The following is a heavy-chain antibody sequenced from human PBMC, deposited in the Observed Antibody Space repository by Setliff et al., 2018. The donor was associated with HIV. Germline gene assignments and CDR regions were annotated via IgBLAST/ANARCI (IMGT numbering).Heavy chain of an antibody. CDR3: ARGALSLTMTKLLSFFDS. Sequence: PSETLSLTCVVYGGSFSGYSWTWIRQPPGKGLEWIGEINHSGSANRNPSLMGRVTMSVDTSKNQFSLRLSSVTAADTAIYFCARGALSLTMTKLLSFFDSWGQGTQVTVSS. CDR2: INHSGSA. D-gene: IGHD3-22*01. V-gene: IGHV4-34*01. J-gene: IGHJ4*02. CDR1: GGSFSGYS.